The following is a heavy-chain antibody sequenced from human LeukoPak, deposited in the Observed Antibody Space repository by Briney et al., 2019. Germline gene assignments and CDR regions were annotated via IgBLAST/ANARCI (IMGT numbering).Heavy chain of an antibody. D-gene: IGHD3-3*01. Sequence: GGSLRLSCAASGFTFSSYSLNWVRQAPGKGLEWVSFISSSSITIYYADSVKGRFTISRDNAKNTLYLQMNSLRAEDTAVYYCAKGTVFGVVRSGGLDYWGQGTLVTVSS. J-gene: IGHJ4*02. CDR3: AKGTVFGVVRSGGLDY. CDR2: ISSSSITI. CDR1: GFTFSSYS. V-gene: IGHV3-48*04.